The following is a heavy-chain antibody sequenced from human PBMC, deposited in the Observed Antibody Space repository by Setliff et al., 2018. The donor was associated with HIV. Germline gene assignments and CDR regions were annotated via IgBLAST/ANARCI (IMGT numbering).Heavy chain of an antibody. CDR1: GGSFNDYY. CDR2: VNHSGST. CDR3: ARQGNIVVVTSFDY. V-gene: IGHV4-34*01. D-gene: IGHD2-21*02. Sequence: SETLSLTCAVYGGSFNDYYWSWIRQPPGKGLEWIGEVNHSGSTSYNPSLESRVSISVDTSKNQFSLKLRSVTAADTAVYYCARQGNIVVVTSFDYWGQGTLVTVSS. J-gene: IGHJ4*02.